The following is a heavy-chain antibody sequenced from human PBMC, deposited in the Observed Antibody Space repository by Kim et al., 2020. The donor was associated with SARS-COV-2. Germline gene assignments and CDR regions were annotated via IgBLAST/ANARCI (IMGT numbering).Heavy chain of an antibody. J-gene: IGHJ4*02. CDR2: ISRNSDYI. V-gene: IGHV3-21*01. Sequence: RGSLRLSCEASEFTFSRYSMNWVRQAPGKGLEWVSTISRNSDYIYYADSVEGRFTISRDNAKNSLYLQMNSLRADDTAMYYCARDLSLGRPGGFDYWGQGTLVTVSS. D-gene: IGHD3-10*01. CDR1: EFTFSRYS. CDR3: ARDLSLGRPGGFDY.